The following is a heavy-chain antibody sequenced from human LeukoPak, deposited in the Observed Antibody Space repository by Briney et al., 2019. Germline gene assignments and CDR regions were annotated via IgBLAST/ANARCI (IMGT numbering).Heavy chain of an antibody. CDR1: GYTFTSYY. CDR2: INPSGGST. D-gene: IGHD5-18*01. Sequence: GASVKVSCKASGYTFTSYYMHWVRQAPGQGLEWMGIINPSGGSTSYAQKFQGRVTTTRDMSTSTVYMELSSLRSEDTAVYYCAREGGQDTAMVKFDYWGQGTLVTVSS. CDR3: AREGGQDTAMVKFDY. J-gene: IGHJ4*02. V-gene: IGHV1-46*01.